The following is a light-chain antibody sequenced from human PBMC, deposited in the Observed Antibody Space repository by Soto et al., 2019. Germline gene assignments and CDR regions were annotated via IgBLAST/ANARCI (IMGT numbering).Light chain of an antibody. CDR1: QSVSSSY. CDR3: QQHGSSPIT. V-gene: IGKV3-20*01. J-gene: IGKJ5*01. Sequence: EIVLTQSPGTLSLSPGERATLSCRASQSVSSSYLAWYQQKPGQALRLLIYGASSRATGIPDRFSGSGSGTDFTITISRLEPEDFAVYYCQQHGSSPITFGQGTRLEIK. CDR2: GAS.